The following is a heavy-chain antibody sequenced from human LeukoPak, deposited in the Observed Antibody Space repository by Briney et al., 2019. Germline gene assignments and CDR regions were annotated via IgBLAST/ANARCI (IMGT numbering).Heavy chain of an antibody. Sequence: GGSLRLSCAASGFTFSSYSMNWVRQAPGKGLEWVSSISSSSSYIYYADSVKGRFTISRDNAKNSLYLQMSSLRAEDTAVYYCARRVVAATPGDYWGQGTLVTVSS. V-gene: IGHV3-21*01. CDR1: GFTFSSYS. J-gene: IGHJ4*02. D-gene: IGHD2-15*01. CDR3: ARRVVAATPGDY. CDR2: ISSSSSYI.